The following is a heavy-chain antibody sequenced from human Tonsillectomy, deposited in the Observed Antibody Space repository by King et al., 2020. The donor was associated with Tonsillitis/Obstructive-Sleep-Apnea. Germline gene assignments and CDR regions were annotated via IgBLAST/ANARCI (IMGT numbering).Heavy chain of an antibody. D-gene: IGHD6-13*01. Sequence: VQLVESGGGVVQPGRSLRLSCAASGFTFSSYAMHWVRQAPGKGLEWVAVISYDGSNKYYADSVKGRFTISRDNSKNTLYLQMNSLRAEDTAMYYCAREQAAAGPFDYWGQGTLVTVSS. V-gene: IGHV3-30*04. J-gene: IGHJ4*02. CDR2: ISYDGSNK. CDR1: GFTFSSYA. CDR3: AREQAAAGPFDY.